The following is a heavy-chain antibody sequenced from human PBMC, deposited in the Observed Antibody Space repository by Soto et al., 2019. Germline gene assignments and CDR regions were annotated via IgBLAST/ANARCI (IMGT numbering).Heavy chain of an antibody. D-gene: IGHD6-13*01. CDR1: GFTFSSYA. J-gene: IGHJ6*02. V-gene: IGHV3-23*01. Sequence: EVQLLESGGGLVQPGGSLRLSCAASGFTFSSYAMSWVRQAPGKGLEWVSAISGSGGSTYYADSVKGRFTISRDNSKNTLYLQMNSLRAEDTAVYYCAKGGGSSSWYFYYYYGMDVWGQGTTVTVSS. CDR3: AKGGGSSSWYFYYYYGMDV. CDR2: ISGSGGST.